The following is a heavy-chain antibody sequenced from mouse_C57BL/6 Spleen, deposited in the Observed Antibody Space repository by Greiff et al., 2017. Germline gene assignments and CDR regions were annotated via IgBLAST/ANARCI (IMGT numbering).Heavy chain of an antibody. Sequence: EVQLQLSGPELVKPGASVKISCKASGYTFTDYYLNWVKQSHGKSLEWIGDINPNNGGTSYNQKFKGKATLTVDKSSSTAYMELRSLTSEDSAVYYCARGTTVVAGGFDYWGQGTTLTVSS. V-gene: IGHV1-26*01. CDR2: INPNNGGT. D-gene: IGHD1-1*01. CDR1: GYTFTDYY. J-gene: IGHJ2*01. CDR3: ARGTTVVAGGFDY.